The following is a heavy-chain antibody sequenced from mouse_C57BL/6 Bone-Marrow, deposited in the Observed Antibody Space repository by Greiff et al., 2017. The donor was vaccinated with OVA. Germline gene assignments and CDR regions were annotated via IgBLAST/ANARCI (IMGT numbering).Heavy chain of an antibody. CDR2: ISDGGSYT. Sequence: EVKLVESGGGLVKPGGSLKLSCAASGFTFSSYAMSWVRQTPEKRLEWVATISDGGSYTYYPDNVKGRFTISRDNAKNNLYLQMSHLKSEDTAMYYCAREAKPYYLDYWGQGTTLTVAS. CDR3: AREAKPYYLDY. V-gene: IGHV5-4*01. CDR1: GFTFSSYA. D-gene: IGHD1-1*01. J-gene: IGHJ2*01.